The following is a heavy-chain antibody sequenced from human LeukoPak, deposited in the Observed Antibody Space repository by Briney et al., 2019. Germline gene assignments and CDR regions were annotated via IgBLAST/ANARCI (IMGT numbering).Heavy chain of an antibody. J-gene: IGHJ6*03. CDR2: IYTSGST. D-gene: IGHD3-3*01. V-gene: IGHV4-61*02. Sequence: SETLSLTCTVSGGSISSGSYYWSWIRQPAGRGLEWIGRIYTSGSTNYNPSLKSRVTISVDTSKNQFSLKLSPVTAADTAVYYCAAQPGAYDFWSGYSRGYYYYYMDAWGKGTTVTVSS. CDR1: GGSISSGSYY. CDR3: AAQPGAYDFWSGYSRGYYYYYMDA.